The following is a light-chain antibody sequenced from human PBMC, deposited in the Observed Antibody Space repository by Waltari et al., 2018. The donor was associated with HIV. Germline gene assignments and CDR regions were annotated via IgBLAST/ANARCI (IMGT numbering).Light chain of an antibody. CDR2: NTD. V-gene: IGLV7-43*01. J-gene: IGLJ3*02. CDR3: VIYYGGSGV. Sequence: QTVVTQEPSLTVSPGGTVTLTCSSSPGTVISLNYPSWFQHKPGQSPRSFIYNTDNRHSGTPDRFSGSLPGGKAALTLSGVQPEDEADYYCVIYYGGSGVFGGETRLTVL. CDR1: PGTVISLNY.